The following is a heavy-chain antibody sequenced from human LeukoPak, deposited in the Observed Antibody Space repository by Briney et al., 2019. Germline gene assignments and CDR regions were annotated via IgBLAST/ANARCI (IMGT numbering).Heavy chain of an antibody. CDR3: ARDSQGNFDL. CDR2: INPSGGST. Sequence: ASVKVSCRTSGYTFTNYYMHWVRQAPGQGLEWMGIINPSGGSTSYAQKFQGRVTMTRDTSTSTVYMDLSSLRSEDTAVYYCARDSQGNFDLWGRGTLVTVSS. CDR1: GYTFTNYY. V-gene: IGHV1-46*01. J-gene: IGHJ2*01.